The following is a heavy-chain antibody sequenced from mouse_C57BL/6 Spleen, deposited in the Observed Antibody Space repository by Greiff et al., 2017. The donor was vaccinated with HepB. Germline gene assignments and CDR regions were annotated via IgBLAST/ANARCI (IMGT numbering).Heavy chain of an antibody. Sequence: EVHLVESGGGLVKPGGSLKLSCAASGFTFSDYGMHWVRQAPEKGLEWVAYISSGSSTIYYADTVKGRFTISRDNAKNTLFLQMTSLRSEDTAMYYCARPTTHYYAMDYWGQGTSVTVSS. CDR1: GFTFSDYG. V-gene: IGHV5-17*01. D-gene: IGHD2-12*01. CDR2: ISSGSSTI. J-gene: IGHJ4*01. CDR3: ARPTTHYYAMDY.